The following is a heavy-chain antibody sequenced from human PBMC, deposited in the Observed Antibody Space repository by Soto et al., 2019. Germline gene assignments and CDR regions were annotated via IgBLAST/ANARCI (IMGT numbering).Heavy chain of an antibody. CDR3: ARVDTIFGVPPGYYYGMDV. V-gene: IGHV1-69*06. CDR2: IIPIFGTA. CDR1: GGTFSSYA. D-gene: IGHD3-3*01. J-gene: IGHJ6*02. Sequence: SVKVSCNASGGTFSSYAISWVRQAPGQALEWMGGIIPIFGTANYAQKFQGRVTITADKSTSTAYMELSSLRSEDTAVYYCARVDTIFGVPPGYYYGMDVWGQGTTVTVSS.